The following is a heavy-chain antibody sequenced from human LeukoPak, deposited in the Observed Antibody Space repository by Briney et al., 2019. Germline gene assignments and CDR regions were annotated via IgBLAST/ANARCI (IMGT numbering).Heavy chain of an antibody. CDR1: VYTFSSYY. CDR2: INPSGGST. CDR3: ARDGSFYFDY. J-gene: IGHJ4*02. D-gene: IGHD1-1*01. V-gene: IGHV1-46*01. Sequence: ASVKVSCKASVYTFSSYYMHWVRQAPGQGLEWMGIINPSGGSTTYAQKFQGRVTMTRDMSTSTVYMELSSLRSEDTGVYYCARDGSFYFDYWGQGTLVTVSS.